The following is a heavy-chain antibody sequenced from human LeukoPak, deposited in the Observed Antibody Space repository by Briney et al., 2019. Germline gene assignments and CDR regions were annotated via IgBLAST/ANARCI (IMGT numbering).Heavy chain of an antibody. CDR1: GGSFSGYY. D-gene: IGHD3-10*01. CDR2: INHSGST. CDR3: YVYGSGSILVDY. J-gene: IGHJ4*02. Sequence: SETLSLTCAVYGGSFSGYYWSWIRQPPGKGLEWIGEINHSGSTNYNPSLKSRVTISVDTSKNQFSLKLSSVTAADTAVYYCYVYGSGSILVDYWGQGTLVTVSS. V-gene: IGHV4-34*03.